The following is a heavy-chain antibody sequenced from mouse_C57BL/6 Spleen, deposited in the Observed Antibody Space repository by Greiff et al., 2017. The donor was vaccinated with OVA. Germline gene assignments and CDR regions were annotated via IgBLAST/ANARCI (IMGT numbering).Heavy chain of an antibody. CDR3: ARHEDNYGSPGYFDY. V-gene: IGHV1-62-2*01. J-gene: IGHJ2*01. D-gene: IGHD1-1*01. CDR1: GYTFTEYT. Sequence: QVQLQQSGAELVKPGASVKLSCKASGYTFTEYTIHWVKQRSGQGLEWIGWFYPGSGSIKYNEKFKDKATLTAEKSSSTVYMELSRLTSEDSAVYFGARHEDNYGSPGYFDYWGQGTTLTVSS. CDR2: FYPGSGSI.